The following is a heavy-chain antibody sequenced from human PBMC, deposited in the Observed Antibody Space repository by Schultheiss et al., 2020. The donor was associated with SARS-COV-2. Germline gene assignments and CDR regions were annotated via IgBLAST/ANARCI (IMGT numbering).Heavy chain of an antibody. CDR3: ARVRLLWFGEEDGMDV. Sequence: GGSLRLSCAASGFTFSSYSMNWVRQAPGKGLEWVAVISYDGSNKYYADSVKGRFTISRDNSKNTLYLQMNSLRAEDTAVYYCARVRLLWFGEEDGMDVWGQGTTVTVSS. J-gene: IGHJ6*02. CDR1: GFTFSSYS. D-gene: IGHD3-10*01. CDR2: ISYDGSNK. V-gene: IGHV3-30*03.